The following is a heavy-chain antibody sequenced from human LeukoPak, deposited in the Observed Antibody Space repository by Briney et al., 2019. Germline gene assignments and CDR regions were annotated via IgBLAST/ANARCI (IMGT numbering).Heavy chain of an antibody. CDR1: GGSFSGYY. V-gene: IGHV4-34*01. D-gene: IGHD4-23*01. CDR3: ARGVPGGKGARRYYYYYMDV. CDR2: INHSGST. Sequence: SETLSLTCAVYGGSFSGYYWSWIRQPPGKGLEWIGKINHSGSTNYNPSLKSRVTISVDTSKNQFSLKLSSVTAADTAVYYCARGVPGGKGARRYYYYYMDVWGKGTTVTVSS. J-gene: IGHJ6*03.